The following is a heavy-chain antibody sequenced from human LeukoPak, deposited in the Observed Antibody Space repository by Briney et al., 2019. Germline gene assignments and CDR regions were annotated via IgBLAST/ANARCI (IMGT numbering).Heavy chain of an antibody. D-gene: IGHD1-1*01. V-gene: IGHV3-23*01. CDR3: AKVTGTTNY. J-gene: IGHJ4*02. CDR1: GLTFSNHA. Sequence: GGSLRLSCAVSGLTFSNHALSWVRQAPGKGLEWVSAISGGDESTYYADSVKGRFTISRDNSKSTLYLQMSSLRAEDTAVYHCAKVTGTTNYWGQGTLVTVSS. CDR2: ISGGDEST.